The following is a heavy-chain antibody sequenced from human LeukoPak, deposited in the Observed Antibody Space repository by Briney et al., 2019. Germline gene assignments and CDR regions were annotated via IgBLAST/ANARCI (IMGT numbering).Heavy chain of an antibody. V-gene: IGHV4-34*01. CDR2: INHSGST. Sequence: PSETLSLTCAVYGGSFSGYYWSWIRQPPGKGLEWIGEINHSGSTNYNPSLKNRVTISVDTSKNQFSLKLSSVTAADTAVYYCARGVVVDYWGQGTLVTVSS. J-gene: IGHJ4*02. CDR1: GGSFSGYY. CDR3: ARGVVVDY. D-gene: IGHD2-2*01.